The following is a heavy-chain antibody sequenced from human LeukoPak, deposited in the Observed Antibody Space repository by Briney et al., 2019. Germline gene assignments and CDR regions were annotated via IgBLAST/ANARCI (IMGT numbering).Heavy chain of an antibody. CDR3: ARATAAGTAGDWFDP. CDR2: IYYSGST. J-gene: IGHJ5*02. CDR1: GGSISSGDYY. Sequence: SETLSLTCTVSGGSISSGDYYWSWHRQPQGLDLKWIGNIYYSGSTYYNPSLKSRVTISVDTSKNQFSLKLSSVTAADTAVYYCARATAAGTAGDWFDPWGQGTLVTVSS. V-gene: IGHV4-30-4*01. D-gene: IGHD6-13*01.